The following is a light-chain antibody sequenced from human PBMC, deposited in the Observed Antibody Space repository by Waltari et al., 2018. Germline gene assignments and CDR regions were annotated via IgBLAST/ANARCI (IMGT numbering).Light chain of an antibody. CDR1: NIGRKG. V-gene: IGLV3-21*02. J-gene: IGLJ2*01. Sequence: SYVLTQPPSVSVAPGQTARITCGGINIGRKGVPWYQQKPGQAPVLVVYDDSDRPPGIPERFSGSNSGNPATLTISRVAAGDEADYYCQVWDSSSDHVVFGGGTKLTVL. CDR2: DDS. CDR3: QVWDSSSDHVV.